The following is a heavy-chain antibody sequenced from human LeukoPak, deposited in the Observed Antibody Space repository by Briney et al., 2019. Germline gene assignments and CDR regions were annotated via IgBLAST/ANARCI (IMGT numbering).Heavy chain of an antibody. CDR3: ARGQWLVPPGY. CDR2: IYYSGST. Sequence: SETLSLTCTVSGGSISSGGYYWSWIRQHLGRGLEWIGYIYYSGSTYYNPSLKSRVTISVDTSKNQFSLKLSSVTAADTAVYYCARGQWLVPPGYWGQGTLVTVSS. V-gene: IGHV4-31*03. CDR1: GGSISSGGYY. D-gene: IGHD6-19*01. J-gene: IGHJ4*02.